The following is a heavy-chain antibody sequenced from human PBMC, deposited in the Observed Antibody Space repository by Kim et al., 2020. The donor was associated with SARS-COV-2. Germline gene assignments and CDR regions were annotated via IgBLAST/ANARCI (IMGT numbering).Heavy chain of an antibody. D-gene: IGHD3-22*01. V-gene: IGHV3-11*06. CDR3: ASTLMTSGFHFGDY. Sequence: ADSVKGRFTISRDNAKNSLYLQMNSLRAEDTAVYYCASTLMTSGFHFGDYWGQGTLVTVSS. J-gene: IGHJ4*02.